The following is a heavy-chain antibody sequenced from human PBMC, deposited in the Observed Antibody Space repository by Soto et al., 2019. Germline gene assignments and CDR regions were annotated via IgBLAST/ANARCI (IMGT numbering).Heavy chain of an antibody. Sequence: QVQLVESGGGVVQPGMSLRLSCAASGFTFSSYGMHWVRQAPGKGLEWVAVIWYDGSNKYYADSVKGRFTISRDNSKNTLYLQMNSLRAEDTAVYYCARDSRRRGIAAGMDVWGQGTTVTVSS. V-gene: IGHV3-33*01. CDR1: GFTFSSYG. J-gene: IGHJ6*02. CDR3: ARDSRRRGIAAGMDV. D-gene: IGHD6-13*01. CDR2: IWYDGSNK.